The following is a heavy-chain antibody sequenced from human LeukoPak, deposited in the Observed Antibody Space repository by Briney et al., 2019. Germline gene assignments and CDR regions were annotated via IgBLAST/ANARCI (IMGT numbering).Heavy chain of an antibody. V-gene: IGHV4-59*01. CDR2: IYYSGST. CDR3: ARENPSIVVVVAAAVGWFDP. J-gene: IGHJ5*02. D-gene: IGHD2-15*01. Sequence: SETLSLTRTVSGGSISSYYWSWIRQPPGKGLEWIGYIYYSGSTNYNPSLKSRVTISVDTSKNQFSLKLSSVTAADTAVYYCARENPSIVVVVAAAVGWFDPWGQGTLVTVSS. CDR1: GGSISSYY.